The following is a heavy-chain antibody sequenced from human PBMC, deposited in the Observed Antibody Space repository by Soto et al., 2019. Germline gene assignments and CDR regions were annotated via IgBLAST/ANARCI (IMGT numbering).Heavy chain of an antibody. CDR1: GVTFSSYA. Sequence: GSVRLSFPSSGVTFSSYAMSWVRQAPGKGLEWVSAISGSGGSTYYADSVKVRFTISRDNSKNTLYLQMNRLRAEDTAVYYCAKAGVGSGGSCYSCWFDPWGQGTMVTVSS. D-gene: IGHD2-15*01. CDR3: AKAGVGSGGSCYSCWFDP. CDR2: ISGSGGST. J-gene: IGHJ5*02. V-gene: IGHV3-23*01.